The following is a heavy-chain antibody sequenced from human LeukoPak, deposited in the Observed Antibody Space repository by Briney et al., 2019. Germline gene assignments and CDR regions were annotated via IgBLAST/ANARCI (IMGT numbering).Heavy chain of an antibody. D-gene: IGHD5-18*01. Sequence: GASVKVSCKASGYTFTGYYMHWVRQAPGQGLEWMGWMNPNSGNTGYAQKFQGRVTMTRNTSISTAYMELSSLRSEDTAVYYCARGTAPVYRKGMDVWGQGTTVTVSS. CDR1: GYTFTGYY. CDR2: MNPNSGNT. J-gene: IGHJ6*02. V-gene: IGHV1-8*02. CDR3: ARGTAPVYRKGMDV.